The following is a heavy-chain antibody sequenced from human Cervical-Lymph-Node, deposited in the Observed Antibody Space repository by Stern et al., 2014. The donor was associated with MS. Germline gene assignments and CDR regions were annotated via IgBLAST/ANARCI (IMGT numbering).Heavy chain of an antibody. J-gene: IGHJ4*02. CDR3: ARPGSAWSLDY. Sequence: VQLLESGAEVKKPGESLKISCKGSGYDFTSSWIGWGRQMPGKGLGWMGIIYLGDSNTEYSPSFEGQVTISADKSVTTAYLQWSSLKASDTAMYYCARPGSAWSLDYWGQGTLVTVSS. CDR2: IYLGDSNT. V-gene: IGHV5-51*03. CDR1: GYDFTSSW. D-gene: IGHD6-19*01.